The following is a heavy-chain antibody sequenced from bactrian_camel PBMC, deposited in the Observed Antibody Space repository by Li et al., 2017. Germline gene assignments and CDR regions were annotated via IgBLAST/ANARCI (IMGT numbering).Heavy chain of an antibody. CDR3: VRGCAQSSCALESKY. J-gene: IGHJ4*01. D-gene: IGHD2*01. V-gene: IGHV3S53*01. CDR2: IALDGRT. Sequence: VQLVESGGGAVQDGGSLRLSCTVYGYYSMAWFRQTPGKEREGVAAIALDGRTTYADSVQGRFTVSLDGGKSTLYLQMNSLKPEDTAVYYCVRGCAQSSCALESKYRGQGTQVTVS. CDR1: GYYS.